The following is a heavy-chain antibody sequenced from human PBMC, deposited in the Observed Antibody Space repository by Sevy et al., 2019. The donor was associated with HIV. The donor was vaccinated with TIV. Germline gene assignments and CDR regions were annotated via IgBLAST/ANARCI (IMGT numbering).Heavy chain of an antibody. D-gene: IGHD6-13*01. CDR3: ATDSGYSINWYPAY. J-gene: IGHJ4*02. CDR1: GFTFSSYD. V-gene: IGHV3-30*03. Sequence: GGSLRLSCAASGFTFSSYDMHWVRQAPGKGLEWVAVISYDGSYKSYGDSVKGRFTNSRDDSKNTLYLQMDSLRPEDKAAYYCATDSGYSINWYPAYWGQGTLVTVSS. CDR2: ISYDGSYK.